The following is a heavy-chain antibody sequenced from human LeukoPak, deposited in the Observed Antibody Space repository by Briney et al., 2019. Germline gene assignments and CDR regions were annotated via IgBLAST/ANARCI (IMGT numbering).Heavy chain of an antibody. V-gene: IGHV4-4*07. Sequence: SETLSLTCTVPGGSISNFNWKWIRQPAGKGLEWIGRVYRTGHTNYNPSLQSRLVMSVDTSKNQVYLNLSSVTAADTAVYYCARTQDHGIYSGNWFAPWGQGTLVSVSS. CDR1: GGSISNFN. D-gene: IGHD1-26*01. CDR2: VYRTGHT. CDR3: ARTQDHGIYSGNWFAP. J-gene: IGHJ5*02.